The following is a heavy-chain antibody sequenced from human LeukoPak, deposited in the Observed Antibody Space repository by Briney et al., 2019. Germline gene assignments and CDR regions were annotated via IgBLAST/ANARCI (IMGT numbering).Heavy chain of an antibody. CDR3: ARHDYGRIAFDI. J-gene: IGHJ3*02. CDR1: GFSLSGSA. D-gene: IGHD4-17*01. CDR2: IRSKLNKYAT. Sequence: GGSLRLSCAASGFSLSGSAVHWVRQAPGKGLEWVGRIRSKLNKYATAYGESMKGRVTVSRADSENTAFLQMNSLKSEDTAVYYCARHDYGRIAFDIWGRGTVVTVSS. V-gene: IGHV3-73*01.